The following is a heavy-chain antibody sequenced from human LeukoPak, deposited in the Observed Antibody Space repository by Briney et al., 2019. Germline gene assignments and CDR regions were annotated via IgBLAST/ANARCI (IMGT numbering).Heavy chain of an antibody. Sequence: PGGSLRLSCAASGFTFSNYAISWIRQPPGKGLEWIGEINHSGSTNYNPSLKSRVTISVDTSKNQFSLKLSSVTAADTAVYYCARVRGSSSVWDQGTLVTVSS. J-gene: IGHJ4*02. CDR1: GFTFSNYA. D-gene: IGHD6-6*01. CDR2: INHSGST. CDR3: ARVRGSSSV. V-gene: IGHV4-34*01.